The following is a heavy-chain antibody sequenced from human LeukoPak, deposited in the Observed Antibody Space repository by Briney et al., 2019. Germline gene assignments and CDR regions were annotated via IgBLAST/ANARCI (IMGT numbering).Heavy chain of an antibody. D-gene: IGHD6-19*01. CDR1: GGSISSYY. Sequence: PAETLSLTCTVSGGSISSYYWSWIRQPPGEGVEWSGYIYYRGSTNYNPSLKSRVTISIDTSKNQFSLKLSSVTAADTAMYYCARIKAMAAAPYSSGWYGTNYFDSGGQGTLVTVSS. J-gene: IGHJ4*02. V-gene: IGHV4-59*01. CDR2: IYYRGST. CDR3: ARIKAMAAAPYSSGWYGTNYFDS.